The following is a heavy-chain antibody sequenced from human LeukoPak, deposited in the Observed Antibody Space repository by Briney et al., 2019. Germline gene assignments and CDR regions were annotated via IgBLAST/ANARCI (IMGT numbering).Heavy chain of an antibody. Sequence: SETLSLTCTVSGASVSSSSYYWGWIRQPPGEGLEWIGSFYYSGSPYYNPSLKSRLTISVDRSKNQFSLKLSSVTAADTAVYYCARGRPILTGYSYYFDYWGQGTLVTVSS. J-gene: IGHJ4*02. CDR3: ARGRPILTGYSYYFDY. CDR2: FYYSGSP. D-gene: IGHD3-9*01. V-gene: IGHV4-39*07. CDR1: GASVSSSSYY.